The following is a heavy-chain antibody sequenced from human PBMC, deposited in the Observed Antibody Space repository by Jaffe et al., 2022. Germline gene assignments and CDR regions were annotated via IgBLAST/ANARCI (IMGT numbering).Heavy chain of an antibody. J-gene: IGHJ6*03. CDR1: GFTFSSYA. V-gene: IGHV3-23*01. D-gene: IGHD6-13*01. CDR2: ISGSGGST. CDR3: AKNLIAAAGYYYYYYMDV. Sequence: EVQLLESGGGLVQPGGSLRLSCAASGFTFSSYAMSWVRQAPGKGLEWVSAISGSGGSTYYADSVKGRFTISRDNSKNTLYLQMNSLRAEDTAVYYCAKNLIAAAGYYYYYYMDVWGKGTTVTVSS.